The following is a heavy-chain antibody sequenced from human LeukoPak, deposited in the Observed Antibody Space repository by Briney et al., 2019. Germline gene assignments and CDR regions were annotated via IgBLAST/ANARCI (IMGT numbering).Heavy chain of an antibody. V-gene: IGHV4-39*07. Sequence: SETLSLTCTVSGGSISSSSYYWGWIRQPPGKGLEWIGSIYYSGSTYYNPSLKSRVTISVDTSKNQFSLKLSSVTAADTAVYYCARRATMIVVVITGDAFDIWGQGTMVTVSS. D-gene: IGHD3-22*01. J-gene: IGHJ3*02. CDR3: ARRATMIVVVITGDAFDI. CDR2: IYYSGST. CDR1: GGSISSSSYY.